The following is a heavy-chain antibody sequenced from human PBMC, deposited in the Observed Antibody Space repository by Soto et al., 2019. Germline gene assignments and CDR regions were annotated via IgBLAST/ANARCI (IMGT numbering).Heavy chain of an antibody. D-gene: IGHD6-19*01. CDR3: ARSVEGHFDY. CDR1: GFPFSIYS. Sequence: EVQLVESGGGLVQPGGSLRLTCAASGFPFSIYSMNWVRQAPGKGLEWSSYITSDTNTIKYADSVKGRFTISRDNAKNLVHLQMNSLRDEDTAVYFCARSVEGHFDYWGQGTVVTVSS. J-gene: IGHJ4*02. V-gene: IGHV3-48*02. CDR2: ITSDTNTI.